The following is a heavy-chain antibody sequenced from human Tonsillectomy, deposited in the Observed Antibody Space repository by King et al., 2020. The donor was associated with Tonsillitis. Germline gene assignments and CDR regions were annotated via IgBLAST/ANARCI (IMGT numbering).Heavy chain of an antibody. D-gene: IGHD7-27*01. CDR3: AKDSLGSNFDY. Sequence: VQLVESGGGLVQPGGSLRLSCAASGFTFSSYAVSWGRQAPGKGLEWGSTIHDNGGSTNYADSVNGRFTISRDNSKNTLYLQMKSLRAEDTAVYYCAKDSLGSNFDYWGQGTLVTVSS. CDR2: IHDNGGST. J-gene: IGHJ4*02. CDR1: GFTFSSYA. V-gene: IGHV3-23*04.